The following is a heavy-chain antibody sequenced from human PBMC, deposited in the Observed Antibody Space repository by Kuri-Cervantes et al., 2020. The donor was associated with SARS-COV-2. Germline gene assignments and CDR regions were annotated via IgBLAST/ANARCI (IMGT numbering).Heavy chain of an antibody. V-gene: IGHV3-23*01. CDR2: ISGSGGST. CDR1: GFPFSSYA. CDR3: ASRRGKEYSSSLGPWNFDL. J-gene: IGHJ2*01. D-gene: IGHD6-6*01. Sequence: GESLKISCAASGFPFSSYAMSWVRQAPGKGLAWVSAISGSGGSTYYADSVKGRFTIFRDNSKNTLYLQMDSLRAEDTAVYYCASRRGKEYSSSLGPWNFDLWGRSTLVTVSS.